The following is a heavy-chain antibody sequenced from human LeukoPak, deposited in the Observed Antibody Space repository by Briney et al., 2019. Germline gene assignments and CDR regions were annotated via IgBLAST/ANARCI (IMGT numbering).Heavy chain of an antibody. V-gene: IGHV1-8*01. CDR3: TRGGPVAGTHKYFQH. Sequence: GASVKVPCKASGYTFTSYDINWVRQATGQGLEWMGWMNPNNANTDYAQKFQGRVTLTRNTSISTAYKELSSLRSEDTAMYYCTRGGPVAGTHKYFQHWGQGTLVTVSS. J-gene: IGHJ1*01. D-gene: IGHD6-19*01. CDR2: MNPNNANT. CDR1: GYTFTSYD.